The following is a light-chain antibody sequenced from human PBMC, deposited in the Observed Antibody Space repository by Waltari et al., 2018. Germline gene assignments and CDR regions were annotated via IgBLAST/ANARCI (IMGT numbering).Light chain of an antibody. V-gene: IGKV1-8*01. J-gene: IGKJ5*01. CDR2: AAS. CDR3: QQYYNYPPIT. Sequence: AIRITQSPSSLSASTGARVTIPSRASQGISSYLAWYQQKPGKVPKLLIYAASTLQSGVPSRFSGSGSGTDFILTISCLQSEEFATYYCQQYYNYPPITFGQGTRLEIK. CDR1: QGISSY.